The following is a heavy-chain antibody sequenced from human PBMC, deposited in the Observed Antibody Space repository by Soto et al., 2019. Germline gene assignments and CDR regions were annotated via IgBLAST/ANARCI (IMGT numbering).Heavy chain of an antibody. J-gene: IGHJ6*02. CDR1: GYSFTNYW. D-gene: IGHD6-13*01. Sequence: PGESLKISCKGSGYSFTNYWIGWVRQMPGKGLEWMGIIYPGDSDTRYSPSFQGQVTISAVKSISTAYLQWSSLKASDSAMYYCARLEHSRRNYYSYGMDVWGQGTTVTVSS. V-gene: IGHV5-51*03. CDR3: ARLEHSRRNYYSYGMDV. CDR2: IYPGDSDT.